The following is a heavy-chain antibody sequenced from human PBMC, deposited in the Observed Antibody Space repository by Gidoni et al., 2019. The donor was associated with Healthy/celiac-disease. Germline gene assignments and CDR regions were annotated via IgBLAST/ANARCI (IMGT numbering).Heavy chain of an antibody. CDR2: INPNSGGT. CDR3: ARVLSRQWLVGFY. Sequence: QVHLVQSGAEVKKPGASIKVSCQASGYTFTGYYMHWVRQAPGQGREWMGWINPNSGGTNDAQKFQGRVTMTRDTSISTAYMELSRLRSDDTAVYYCARVLSRQWLVGFYWGQGTLVTVSS. V-gene: IGHV1-2*02. J-gene: IGHJ4*02. D-gene: IGHD6-19*01. CDR1: GYTFTGYY.